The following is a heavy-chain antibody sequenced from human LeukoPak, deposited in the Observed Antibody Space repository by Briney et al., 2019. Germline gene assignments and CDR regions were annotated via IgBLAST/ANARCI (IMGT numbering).Heavy chain of an antibody. CDR3: ARQRAVGVKSPAFDI. Sequence: GSLRLSCTASGFTFSSYAMSWIRQPPGKGLEWIGYIYYSGSTNYNPSLKSRVTISVDTSKNQFSLKLSSVTAADTAVYYCARQRAVGVKSPAFDIWGQGTMVTVSS. CDR2: IYYSGST. V-gene: IGHV4-59*08. CDR1: GFTFSSYA. J-gene: IGHJ3*02. D-gene: IGHD1-26*01.